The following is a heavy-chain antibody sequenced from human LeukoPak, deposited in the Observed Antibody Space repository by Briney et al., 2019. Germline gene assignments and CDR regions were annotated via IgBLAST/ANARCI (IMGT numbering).Heavy chain of an antibody. CDR3: AKDLEDIVVVPAALLFDY. CDR1: GLTFSSYA. V-gene: IGHV3-23*01. D-gene: IGHD2-2*01. Sequence: GGSLRLSCAASGLTFSSYAMSWVRQAPGKGLEWVSAISGSGGSTYYADSVKGRFTISRDNSKNTLYLQMNSLRAEDTAVYYCAKDLEDIVVVPAALLFDYWGQGTLVTVSS. CDR2: ISGSGGST. J-gene: IGHJ4*02.